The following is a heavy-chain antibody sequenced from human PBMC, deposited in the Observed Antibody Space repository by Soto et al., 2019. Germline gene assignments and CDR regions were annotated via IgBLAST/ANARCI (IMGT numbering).Heavy chain of an antibody. J-gene: IGHJ3*02. CDR1: GGTFSSYT. CDR2: IVPILGIG. Sequence: QVQLVQSGAEVKKPGSSVKVSCKASGGTFSSYTFSWVRQAPGQGLEWMGRIVPILGIGNYAQKFQGSVTITADKSTSTAYMELSSLRSEDTAVYYCAREIAVAGKTSDVFDIW. D-gene: IGHD6-19*01. CDR3: AREIAVAGKTSDVFDI. V-gene: IGHV1-69*02.